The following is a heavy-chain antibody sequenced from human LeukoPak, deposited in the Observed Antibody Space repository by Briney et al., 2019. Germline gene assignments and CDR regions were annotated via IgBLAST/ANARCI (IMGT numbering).Heavy chain of an antibody. J-gene: IGHJ4*01. CDR1: GASISNNF. CDR2: IYSSGSA. CDR3: AGHRDYFDT. V-gene: IGHV4-59*08. D-gene: IGHD3-22*01. Sequence: SETLSLTCTVSGASISNNFWTWIRQPPGKGLEWIGYIYSSGSANYNPSLKSRVIISGDTSKNQISLNLISVTAADTAVYFCAGHRDYFDTWGHGTLVTVSS.